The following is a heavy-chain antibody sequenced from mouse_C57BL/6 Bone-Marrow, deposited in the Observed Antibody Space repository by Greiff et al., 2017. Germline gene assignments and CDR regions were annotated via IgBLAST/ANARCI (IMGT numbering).Heavy chain of an antibody. D-gene: IGHD2-4*01. CDR2: INPSSGYT. V-gene: IGHV1-4*01. CDR1: GYTFTSYT. CDR3: ARSGLRRGYWYFDV. Sequence: QVQLKESGAELARPGASVKMSCKASGYTFTSYTMHWVKQRPGQGLEWIGYINPSSGYTKYNQKFKDKATLTADKSSSTAYMQLSSLTSEDSAVYYCARSGLRRGYWYFDVWGTGTTVTVSS. J-gene: IGHJ1*03.